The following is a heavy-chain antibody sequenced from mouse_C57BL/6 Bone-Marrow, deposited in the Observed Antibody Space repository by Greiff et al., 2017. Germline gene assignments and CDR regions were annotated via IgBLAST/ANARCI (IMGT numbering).Heavy chain of an antibody. CDR1: GYTFTDYY. J-gene: IGHJ3*01. CDR2: INPNNGGT. V-gene: IGHV1-26*01. Sequence: VQLQQSGPELVKPGASVKISCKASGYTFTDYYMNWVKQSHGKSLEWIGDINPNNGGTSYNQKFKGKATLTVDKSSSTAYMELRSLTSEDSAVYYCARQLPWFAYWGQGTLVTVSA. CDR3: ARQLPWFAY. D-gene: IGHD3-1*01.